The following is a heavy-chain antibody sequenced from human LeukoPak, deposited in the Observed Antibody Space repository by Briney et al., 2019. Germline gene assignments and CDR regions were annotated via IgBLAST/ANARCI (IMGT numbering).Heavy chain of an antibody. J-gene: IGHJ4*02. D-gene: IGHD5-12*01. CDR3: AREGIDGSGYDLDY. Sequence: GGSLRLSCAASGFTFSSYAMSWVRQAPGKGLEWVSGISGSGGTTYYTDSVKGRFTISRDNSENTLYLQVNSLRAEDTAVYYCAREGIDGSGYDLDYWGQGTLVTVSS. CDR1: GFTFSSYA. V-gene: IGHV3-23*01. CDR2: ISGSGGTT.